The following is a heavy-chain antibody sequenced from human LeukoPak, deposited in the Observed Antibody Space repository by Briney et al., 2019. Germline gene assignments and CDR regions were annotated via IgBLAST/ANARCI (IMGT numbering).Heavy chain of an antibody. CDR2: IKQDGSEK. CDR3: ARDGEGDIVVVPAAYRLNWFDP. J-gene: IGHJ5*02. V-gene: IGHV3-7*01. Sequence: GGSLRLSCAASGFTFSSYWMSWVRQAPGKGLEWVASIKQDGSEKYYVDSVKGRFTISRDNAKNSLYLQMNSLRAEDTAVYYCARDGEGDIVVVPAAYRLNWFDPWGQGTLVTVSS. D-gene: IGHD2-2*01. CDR1: GFTFSSYW.